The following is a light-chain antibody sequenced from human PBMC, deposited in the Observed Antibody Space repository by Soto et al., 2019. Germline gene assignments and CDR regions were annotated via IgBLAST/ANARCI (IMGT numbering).Light chain of an antibody. V-gene: IGKV1-5*03. CDR1: ESLYSW. Sequence: QMTQSPSTLSASVGDTVPITCRASESLYSWLACYKQIPGKAPQLLIYKTSTLQGGVPSRFSGSGSGAEYTLTISSLQPDDFATYFCQEYNTNSRTFGQGTRV. J-gene: IGKJ1*01. CDR3: QEYNTNSRT. CDR2: KTS.